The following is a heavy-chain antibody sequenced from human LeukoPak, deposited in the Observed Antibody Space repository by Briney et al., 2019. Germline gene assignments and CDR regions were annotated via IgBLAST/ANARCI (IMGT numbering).Heavy chain of an antibody. D-gene: IGHD3-10*01. CDR3: ASGRVWFGEPYYFDY. Sequence: SETLSLTCAVSGGSISSSNWWSWARQPPGKGLEWIGEIYHSGSTNYNPSLKSRVTISVDKSKNQSSLKLSSVTAADTAVYYCASGRVWFGEPYYFDYWGQGTLVTVSS. CDR2: IYHSGST. J-gene: IGHJ4*02. CDR1: GGSISSSNW. V-gene: IGHV4-4*02.